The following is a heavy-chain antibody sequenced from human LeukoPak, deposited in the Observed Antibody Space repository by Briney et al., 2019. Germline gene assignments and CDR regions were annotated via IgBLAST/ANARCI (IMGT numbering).Heavy chain of an antibody. Sequence: SQTLSLTCAISGDSVSSNSVAWNWIRQSPSRGLEWLGRTYYRFKWYNEYAPSVRSRITINPDTSKNQFSLQLSSVTPEDTAVYYCARDHFYGFDYWGRGALVTVS. V-gene: IGHV6-1*01. CDR1: GDSVSSNSVA. D-gene: IGHD2/OR15-2a*01. CDR2: TYYRFKWYN. CDR3: ARDHFYGFDY. J-gene: IGHJ4*02.